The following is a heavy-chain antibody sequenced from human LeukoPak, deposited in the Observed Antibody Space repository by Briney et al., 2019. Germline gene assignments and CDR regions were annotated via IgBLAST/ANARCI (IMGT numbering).Heavy chain of an antibody. CDR3: ARESDSGKDFDC. CDR1: GYTFTSYY. J-gene: IGHJ4*02. D-gene: IGHD1-26*01. Sequence: ASVKVSCKASGYTFTSYYMHWVRQAPGQGLEWMGWINPNSGGTNYAQKFQGRVTMTRDTSTSTVYMELSSLGSEDTAVYYCARESDSGKDFDCWGQGTLVTVSS. V-gene: IGHV1-2*02. CDR2: INPNSGGT.